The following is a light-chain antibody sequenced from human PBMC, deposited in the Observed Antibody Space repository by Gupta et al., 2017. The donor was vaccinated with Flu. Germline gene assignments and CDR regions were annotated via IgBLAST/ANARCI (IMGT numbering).Light chain of an antibody. V-gene: IGKV1-17*01. CDR2: AGT. J-gene: IGKJ3*01. CDR3: RQHNVYPRLT. CDR1: QDIRNN. Sequence: DIQMTQSPSFLSASVGDTVTITCRASQDIRNNLGWYQQKPGKAPKRLIYAGTNWQSGVPARFSGSGYGTEFSLTISSRQPEDFASYYGRQHNVYPRLTFGPGTKVDVK.